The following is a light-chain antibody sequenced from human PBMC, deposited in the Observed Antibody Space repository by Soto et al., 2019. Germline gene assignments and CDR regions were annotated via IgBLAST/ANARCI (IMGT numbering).Light chain of an antibody. Sequence: EIVMTQSPATLSVFPGERATLSCRASQSISYTLAWYQQKPGQAPRLLIHDASTRATGIPARFSGSGSGTEFTLTISSLQSEDFALYYCQQYNNWPFTFGPGTKVDIK. CDR2: DAS. V-gene: IGKV3-15*01. CDR3: QQYNNWPFT. J-gene: IGKJ3*01. CDR1: QSISYT.